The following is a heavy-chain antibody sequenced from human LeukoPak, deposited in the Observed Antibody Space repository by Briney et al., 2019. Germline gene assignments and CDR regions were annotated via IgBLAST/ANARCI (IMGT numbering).Heavy chain of an antibody. J-gene: IGHJ4*02. V-gene: IGHV4-38-2*02. Sequence: SETLTLTCTVSGYSISSGYYWGWVRQPPGKGLEWIGSISHAGSTDYSPSLKSRVTISLDTSKNQFSLKLRPVTAADTAVYYSARILRGVIVTSFDYRGQGILVTVSS. CDR1: GYSISSGYY. CDR2: ISHAGST. D-gene: IGHD3-10*01. CDR3: ARILRGVIVTSFDY.